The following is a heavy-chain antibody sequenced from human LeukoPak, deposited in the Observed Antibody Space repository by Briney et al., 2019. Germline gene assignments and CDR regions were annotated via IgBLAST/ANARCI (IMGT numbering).Heavy chain of an antibody. Sequence: GRSLRLSCAASGFAFSTYGIHWVRQAPGKGLEWVAVLSFDGSSEYYADSVKGRFTVSRDNSKNTLYLQMNSLRDEDTAVYYCAKDRYYYGSGINWFDPWGQGTLVTVSS. CDR3: AKDRYYYGSGINWFDP. CDR2: LSFDGSSE. J-gene: IGHJ5*02. CDR1: GFAFSTYG. D-gene: IGHD3-10*01. V-gene: IGHV3-30*18.